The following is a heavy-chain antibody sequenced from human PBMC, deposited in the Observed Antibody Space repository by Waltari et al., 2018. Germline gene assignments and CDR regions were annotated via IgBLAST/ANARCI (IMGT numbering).Heavy chain of an antibody. CDR1: GDSISSSYY. Sequence: QVHLQASGPGLEKPSATLYLTCPGSGDSISSSYYWSWIRQTPGKGLEWIGYVGNSGATYYNPSLKSRVTISKDTSKNHFSLKLNSVTAADTAVYYCARGIGQHLRFDYWGQGVLVTVSS. CDR3: ARGIGQHLRFDY. CDR2: VGNSGAT. D-gene: IGHD6-13*01. V-gene: IGHV4-38-2*02. J-gene: IGHJ4*02.